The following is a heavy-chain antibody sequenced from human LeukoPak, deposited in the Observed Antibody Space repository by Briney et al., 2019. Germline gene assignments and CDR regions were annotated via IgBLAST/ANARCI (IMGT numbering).Heavy chain of an antibody. Sequence: SEALSLTWTVSGGSVTSYYWSWVRQPPGKGLEWVGYIYYSGRTNYNPSLKSRVTISVDKSKNQFSLKLSSVTAADTAVYYSARDARWLQRGDAFDIWGQGTMVTVS. V-gene: IGHV4-59*02. CDR2: IYYSGRT. CDR1: GGSVTSYY. J-gene: IGHJ3*02. CDR3: ARDARWLQRGDAFDI. D-gene: IGHD5-24*01.